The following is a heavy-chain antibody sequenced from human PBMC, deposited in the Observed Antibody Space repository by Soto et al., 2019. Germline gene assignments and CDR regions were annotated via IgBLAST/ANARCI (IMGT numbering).Heavy chain of an antibody. CDR1: GFTFSRYT. CDR2: ISYDGSNK. Sequence: GGSLRLSCAASGFTFSRYTMHWVRQAPGKGLEWVAVISYDGSNKYYADSVKGRFTISRDNSKNTLYLQMNSLRVEDTALYYCARDRRIYWGQGTLVTVSS. J-gene: IGHJ4*02. CDR3: ARDRRIY. V-gene: IGHV3-30*04.